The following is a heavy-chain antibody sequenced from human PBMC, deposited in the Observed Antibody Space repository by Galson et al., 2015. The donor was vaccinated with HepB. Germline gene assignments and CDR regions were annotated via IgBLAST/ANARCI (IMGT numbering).Heavy chain of an antibody. CDR3: TTTVRPEDFVDY. J-gene: IGHJ4*02. V-gene: IGHV3-15*01. Sequence: SLRLSCAASGFTFSDAWMSWVRQAPGKGLEWVGRVKSRTFGGTADYGTPVKGRFTISRDDSKHTLSLLMNSLKTEDTAVYYCTTTVRPEDFVDYWGQGSLGTGSS. CDR2: VKSRTFGGTA. D-gene: IGHD1-14*01. CDR1: GFTFSDAW.